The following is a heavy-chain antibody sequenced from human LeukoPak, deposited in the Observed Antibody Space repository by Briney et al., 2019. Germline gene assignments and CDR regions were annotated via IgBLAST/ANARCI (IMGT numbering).Heavy chain of an antibody. CDR3: ARVEDDYGDYYYGMDV. J-gene: IGHJ6*02. D-gene: IGHD4-17*01. V-gene: IGHV3-48*03. CDR1: GFTFSGYE. Sequence: GGSLRLSCAASGFTFSGYEMIWVRQAPGKGLEWVSYISNSDSTVHYADSVKGRFTISRDNAQNSLHLQMSSLRAEDTAVYYCARVEDDYGDYYYGMDVWGQGTTVTVSS. CDR2: ISNSDSTV.